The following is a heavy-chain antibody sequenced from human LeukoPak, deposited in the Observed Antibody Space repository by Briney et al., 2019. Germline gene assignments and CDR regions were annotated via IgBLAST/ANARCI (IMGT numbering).Heavy chain of an antibody. Sequence: GASVKVSCKASGYTFTSYDINGVRQATGQGLEWMGGMNLNSGNTGYSQKFQGRVTMTRNTSISTAYMELSSLRSADTAAYTCARGGGGFMLTFGGSSYPDDWGQGTLVTASS. CDR1: GYTFTSYD. V-gene: IGHV1-8*01. J-gene: IGHJ4*02. CDR3: ARGGGGFMLTFGGSSYPDD. D-gene: IGHD3-16*01. CDR2: MNLNSGNT.